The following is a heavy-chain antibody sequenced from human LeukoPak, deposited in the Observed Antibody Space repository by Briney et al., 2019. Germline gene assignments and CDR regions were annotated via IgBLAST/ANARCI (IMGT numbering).Heavy chain of an antibody. CDR2: IYHSGST. D-gene: IGHD1-26*01. Sequence: SETLSLTCTVSGYSISSGYYWGWIRPPPGKGLEWIGSIYHSGSTYYNPSLKSRVTISGDTSKNQFSLKLSSVTAADTAVYYCAAHSGSYSVSVRWGQGTLVTVSS. J-gene: IGHJ4*02. V-gene: IGHV4-38-2*02. CDR3: AAHSGSYSVSVR. CDR1: GYSISSGYY.